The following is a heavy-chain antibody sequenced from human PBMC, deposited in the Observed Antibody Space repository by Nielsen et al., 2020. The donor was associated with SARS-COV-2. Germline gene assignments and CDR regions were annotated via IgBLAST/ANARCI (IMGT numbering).Heavy chain of an antibody. CDR1: GFTFSSYG. D-gene: IGHD4-11*01. CDR3: ARDYSNYDYFDY. Sequence: GESLKISCAASGFTFSSYGMHWVRQAPGKGLEWVAVIWYDGSNKYYADSVKGRFTISRDNSKNTLYLQMNSPRSEDTAVYYCARDYSNYDYFDYWGQGTLVTVSS. J-gene: IGHJ4*02. V-gene: IGHV3-33*01. CDR2: IWYDGSNK.